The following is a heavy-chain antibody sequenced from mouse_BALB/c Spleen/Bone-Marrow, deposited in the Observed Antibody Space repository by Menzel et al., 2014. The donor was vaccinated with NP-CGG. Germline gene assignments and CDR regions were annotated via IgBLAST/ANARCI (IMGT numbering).Heavy chain of an antibody. J-gene: IGHJ2*01. CDR2: IYPGSGST. CDR3: TPRLRY. V-gene: IGHV1S22*01. Sequence: LKQSGSELVRPGASMKLSCKASGYTFTSYWMHWVKQRPGRGLEWIGNIYPGSGSTNYDEKFKSKATLTVDTSSSTAYMQLSSLTSEDSAVYYCTPRLRYWGQGTTLTVSS. CDR1: GYTFTSYW. D-gene: IGHD1-2*01.